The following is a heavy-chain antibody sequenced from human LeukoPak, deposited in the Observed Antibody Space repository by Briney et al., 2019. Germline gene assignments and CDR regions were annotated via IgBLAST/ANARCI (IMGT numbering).Heavy chain of an antibody. D-gene: IGHD1-1*01. CDR3: ARDQTGTTGYFDY. J-gene: IGHJ4*02. V-gene: IGHV3-11*01. CDR1: GFTFSDYY. Sequence: GGSLRLSCAASGFTFSDYYMSWIRQAPGKGLEWVSYISGSGGIMYYADSVKGRFTISRDNAKNSLYLEMNSLTAEDTAIYYCARDQTGTTGYFDYWGQGTWVTVSS. CDR2: ISGSGGIM.